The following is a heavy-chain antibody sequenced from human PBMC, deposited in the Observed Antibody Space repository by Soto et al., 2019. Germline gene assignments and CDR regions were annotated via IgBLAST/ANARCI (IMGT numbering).Heavy chain of an antibody. CDR3: ARDSAWPGSTFWFDP. CDR1: GFTFSSYE. J-gene: IGHJ5*02. CDR2: ISSSGSTI. D-gene: IGHD1-7*01. V-gene: IGHV3-48*03. Sequence: EVQLVESGGGVVQPGGSLRLSCAASGFTFSSYEMNWVRQAPGQGLEWVSYISSSGSTIYYADSVKGRFTISRDNAKNSLCLQMNSLRAEDTAVYYCARDSAWPGSTFWFDPWGQGTLVSVSS.